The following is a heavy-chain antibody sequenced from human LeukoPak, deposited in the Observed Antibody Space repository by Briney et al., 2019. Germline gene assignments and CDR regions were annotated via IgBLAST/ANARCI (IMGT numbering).Heavy chain of an antibody. CDR1: GGSISSYY. V-gene: IGHV4-59*08. D-gene: IGHD6-13*01. CDR3: ARGDWPSLAAAGIAFDY. J-gene: IGHJ4*02. CDR2: IYYSGST. Sequence: PPETQSLTCTLPGGSISSYYWSWIRQPPGKGLEWIGYIYYSGSTNYNSSLKSRVTIPVDTSKHQFPLKLGSVTAADTAVYYCARGDWPSLAAAGIAFDYWGEGTLVSVSS.